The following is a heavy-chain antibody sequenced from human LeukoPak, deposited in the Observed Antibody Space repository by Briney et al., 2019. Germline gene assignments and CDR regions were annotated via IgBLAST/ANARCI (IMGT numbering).Heavy chain of an antibody. Sequence: NSSETLSLTCAVSGYSISSGYYWGWIRQPPGKGLEWIGNIYHSGSTYYNPSLKSRVTISVDTSKNQFSLKLTSVTAADTAVYYCARGGGATRIDYWGQGTLVTVSS. CDR3: ARGGGATRIDY. CDR2: IYHSGST. D-gene: IGHD5-12*01. CDR1: GYSISSGYY. V-gene: IGHV4-38-2*01. J-gene: IGHJ4*02.